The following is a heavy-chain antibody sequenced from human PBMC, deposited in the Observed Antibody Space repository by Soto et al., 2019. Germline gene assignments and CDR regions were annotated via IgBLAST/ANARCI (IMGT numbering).Heavy chain of an antibody. CDR1: GFTFSSYP. V-gene: IGHV3-23*01. J-gene: IGHJ4*02. CDR3: AKSHFIAVAGIDFDY. Sequence: EVQLLESGGGLVQPGGSLRLSCAASGFTFSSYPMSGVRQAPGKGLEWVSAIGGSGGSTYYADSVKGRFTISRDNSKNTLYLQMNSLRAEDTAVYYCAKSHFIAVAGIDFDYWGQGTLVTVSS. D-gene: IGHD6-19*01. CDR2: IGGSGGST.